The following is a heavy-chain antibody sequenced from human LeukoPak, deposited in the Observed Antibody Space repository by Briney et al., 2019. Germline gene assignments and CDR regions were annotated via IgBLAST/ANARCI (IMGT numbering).Heavy chain of an antibody. D-gene: IGHD2-2*01. CDR1: GYTFTGYY. Sequence: ASVKVSCKASGYTFTGYYMHWVRQAPGQGLEWMGRINPNSGGTNYARKFQGRVTMTRDTSISTAYMELSRLRSDDTAVYYCARVQDCSSTSCYFGSFDYWGQGTLVTVSS. CDR3: ARVQDCSSTSCYFGSFDY. V-gene: IGHV1-2*06. J-gene: IGHJ4*02. CDR2: INPNSGGT.